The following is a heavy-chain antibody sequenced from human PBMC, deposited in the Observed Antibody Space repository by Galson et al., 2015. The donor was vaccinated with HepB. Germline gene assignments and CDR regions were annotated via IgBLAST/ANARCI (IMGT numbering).Heavy chain of an antibody. Sequence: SETLSLTCTVSGDSISSSNYYWGWIRQPPGKGLEWIGTIYYSGSTYNNPSLKSRVTISIDTSKNQFPLKLSSVTAADTAVYYCARCNPPGMHYFDSGGYPDYWGQGTLVTVSS. D-gene: IGHD3-22*01. CDR3: ARCNPPGMHYFDSGGYPDY. J-gene: IGHJ4*02. CDR1: GDSISSSNYY. V-gene: IGHV4-39*06. CDR2: IYYSGST.